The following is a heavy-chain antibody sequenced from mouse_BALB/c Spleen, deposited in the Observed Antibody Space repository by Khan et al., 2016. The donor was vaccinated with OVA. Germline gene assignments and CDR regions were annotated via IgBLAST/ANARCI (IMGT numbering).Heavy chain of an antibody. CDR3: ARCVNY. V-gene: IGHV3-2*02. Sequence: EVELVESGPGLVKPSQSLSLTCTVTGYSITSDYAWNWIRQFPGNKLEWMGYINYSGGTSYLPSLKSRISITRDTSKNQFFLQLNSVTTEDSATYYCARCVNYWGQGTLVTVS. CDR2: INYSGGT. J-gene: IGHJ3*01. CDR1: GYSITSDYA.